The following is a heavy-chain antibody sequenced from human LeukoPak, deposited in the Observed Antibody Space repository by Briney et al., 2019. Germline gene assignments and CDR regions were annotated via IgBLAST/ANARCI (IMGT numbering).Heavy chain of an antibody. CDR1: GYTFTGYY. CDR3: ARVKGCEAGEC. Sequence: GASVTVSCKASGYTFTGYYMHWVRQAPGQGLEWMGWINPNRCCKNYAQMFQGRVSMTRDTSIITAYMELSRLRSDDTAVYYCARVKGCEAGECWGQGTLVTVSS. D-gene: IGHD3-10*01. CDR2: INPNRCCK. V-gene: IGHV1-2*02. J-gene: IGHJ4*02.